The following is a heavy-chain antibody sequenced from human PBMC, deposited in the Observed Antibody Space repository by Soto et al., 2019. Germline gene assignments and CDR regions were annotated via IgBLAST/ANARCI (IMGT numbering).Heavy chain of an antibody. CDR2: IYYSGST. Sequence: SETLSLTCTVSGGSISSYYWSWIRQPPGKGLEWIGYIYYSGSTNYNPSLKSRVTISVDTSKNQFSLKLSSVTAADTAVYYCAGHTSAGDFGVVIRPNRFDPWGQGTLVTVSS. J-gene: IGHJ5*02. D-gene: IGHD3-3*01. CDR3: AGHTSAGDFGVVIRPNRFDP. CDR1: GGSISSYY. V-gene: IGHV4-59*08.